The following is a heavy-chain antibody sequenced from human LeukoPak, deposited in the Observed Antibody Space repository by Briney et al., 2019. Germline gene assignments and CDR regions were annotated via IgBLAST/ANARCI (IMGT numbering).Heavy chain of an antibody. CDR2: VNKDGSEK. D-gene: IGHD2-21*01. CDR3: VRDATRGGDLDH. J-gene: IGHJ5*02. CDR1: GFTFSDFW. V-gene: IGHV3-7*01. Sequence: GGSLRLSCAASGFTFSDFWMMWVRQAPGQGLEWVAQVNKDGSEKYYVDSVRGRFTISRDNAKNSLDLQMNTLRVEDTAVYYCVRDATRGGDLDHWGQGTLVPVSS.